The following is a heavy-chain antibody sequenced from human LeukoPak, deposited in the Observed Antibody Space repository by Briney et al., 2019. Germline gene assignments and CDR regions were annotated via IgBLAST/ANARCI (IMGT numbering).Heavy chain of an antibody. Sequence: ASVKVSCKASGYTFTSYDINWVRQAPGQGLEWMGWISAYNGNTNYAQKLQGRVTMTTDTSTSTAYMELRSLRSDDTAVYYCARGTPTGTENSFQHWGQGTLVTVSS. CDR1: GYTFTSYD. V-gene: IGHV1-18*01. CDR2: ISAYNGNT. D-gene: IGHD1-1*01. CDR3: ARGTPTGTENSFQH. J-gene: IGHJ1*01.